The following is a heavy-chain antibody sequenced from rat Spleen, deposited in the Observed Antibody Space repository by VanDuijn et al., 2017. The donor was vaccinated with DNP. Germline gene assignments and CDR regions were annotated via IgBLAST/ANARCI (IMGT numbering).Heavy chain of an antibody. D-gene: IGHD4-3*01. CDR3: ARPYNSGFAY. CDR1: GFTFSAYY. CDR2: ISYNGGST. J-gene: IGHJ3*01. V-gene: IGHV5-22*01. Sequence: EVQLVESGGGLVQPGRSLKLSCAASGFTFSAYYMAWVRQAPAKGLEWVAYISYNGGSTYYGDSVKGRFTISRDNAKSTLYLQMNSLRSEDMATYYCARPYNSGFAYWGQGTLVTVSS.